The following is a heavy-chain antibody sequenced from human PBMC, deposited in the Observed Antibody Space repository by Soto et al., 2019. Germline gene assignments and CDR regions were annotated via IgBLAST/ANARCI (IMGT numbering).Heavy chain of an antibody. Sequence: ASVKVSCKASGYTFTGYYMHWVRQAPGQGLEWMGWINPNSGGTNYAQKFQGRVTMTRDTSISTAYMELSRLRSDDTAVYYCARDGKGYSSSWYHLNYYYYGMPVWG. D-gene: IGHD6-13*01. CDR3: ARDGKGYSSSWYHLNYYYYGMPV. CDR1: GYTFTGYY. J-gene: IGHJ6*02. V-gene: IGHV1-2*02. CDR2: INPNSGGT.